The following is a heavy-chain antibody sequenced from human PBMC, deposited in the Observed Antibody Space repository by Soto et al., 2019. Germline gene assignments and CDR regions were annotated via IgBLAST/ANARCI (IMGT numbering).Heavy chain of an antibody. D-gene: IGHD6-6*01. Sequence: PGESLKIYCKGSGYSFTSYWIGWVRQMPGKGLELMGIIYPGDSDNRYSPSFQGQVTISADKSISNAYLQWRRLKASDTAMYYCARLGGMEYSSSSAYYYFGMDXWGQGTTVTVS. CDR3: ARLGGMEYSSSSAYYYFGMDX. CDR1: GYSFTSYW. CDR2: IYPGDSDN. J-gene: IGHJ6*02. V-gene: IGHV5-51*01.